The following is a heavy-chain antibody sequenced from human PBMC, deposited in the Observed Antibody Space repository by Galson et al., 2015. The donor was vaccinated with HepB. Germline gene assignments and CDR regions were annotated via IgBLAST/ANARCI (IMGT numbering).Heavy chain of an antibody. Sequence: SLRLSCAASGITFSNYGMHWVRQAPGRGLDWVALIWYDGSKKYDADSVKGRFIISRDNSQNTTYLQMNSLRAEDAAVYYCARYEGNLKAFDIWGQGTMVIVSS. V-gene: IGHV3-33*01. CDR1: GITFSNYG. CDR3: ARYEGNLKAFDI. CDR2: IWYDGSKK. D-gene: IGHD3-10*01. J-gene: IGHJ3*02.